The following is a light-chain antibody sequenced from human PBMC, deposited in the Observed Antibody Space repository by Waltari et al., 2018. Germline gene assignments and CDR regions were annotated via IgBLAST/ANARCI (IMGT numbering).Light chain of an antibody. CDR3: SSQSSNDVVL. V-gene: IGLV2-14*01. CDR2: DVS. CDR1: SNDVGGYTS. J-gene: IGLJ2*01. Sequence: QSALTQPASVSGSPGQSVTIFCAGTSNDVGGYTSVSWYQEHPGQAPRVIIYDVSDRPSGVSERFAGAKSGNTASLTIYGLQAEDEADYYCSSQSSNDVVLFGGGTKLTVL.